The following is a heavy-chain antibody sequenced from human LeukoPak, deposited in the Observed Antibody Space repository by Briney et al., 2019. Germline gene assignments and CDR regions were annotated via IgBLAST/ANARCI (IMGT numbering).Heavy chain of an antibody. CDR3: ARVSTPHLGYQLLYGYSGSWFDP. D-gene: IGHD2-2*02. V-gene: IGHV3-30*03. J-gene: IGHJ5*02. CDR1: GFTFSSYG. Sequence: GGSLRLSCAASGFTFSSYGMHWVRQAPGKGLEWVAVISYDGSNKYYADSVKGRFTISRDNSKNTLYLRMNSLRAEDTAVYYCARVSTPHLGYQLLYGYSGSWFDPWGQGTLVTVSS. CDR2: ISYDGSNK.